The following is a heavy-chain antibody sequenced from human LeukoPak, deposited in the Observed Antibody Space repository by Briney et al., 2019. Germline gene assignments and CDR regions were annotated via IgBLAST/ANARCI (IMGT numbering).Heavy chain of an antibody. D-gene: IGHD3-10*01. CDR3: ARTYYGSENYYDY. Sequence: SETLSLTCTVSGGSVSSSGSYWGWIRQPPGKGLEWIGSIYYSGTTYYNPSLKSRVTISVDTSKSQFSLKLTSVTAADTALYYCARTYYGSENYYDYWGQGILVTVPS. CDR2: IYYSGTT. J-gene: IGHJ4*02. V-gene: IGHV4-39*01. CDR1: GGSVSSSGSY.